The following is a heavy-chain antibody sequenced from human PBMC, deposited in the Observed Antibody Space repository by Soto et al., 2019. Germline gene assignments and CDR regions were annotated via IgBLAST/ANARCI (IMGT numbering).Heavy chain of an antibody. CDR2: ISSTSSTI. J-gene: IGHJ4*02. V-gene: IGHV3-48*02. D-gene: IGHD3-22*01. Sequence: ESGGGLVQPGGSLRLSCAASGFTFSSYSMNWVRQAPGKGLEWLSYISSTSSTIYYADSVEGRFTISRDNAKNSLFLQMNNLRDEDTAFYYSATIKGGHDSDSSGFHSVDYWGQGTLVTVSS. CDR1: GFTFSSYS. CDR3: ATIKGGHDSDSSGFHSVDY.